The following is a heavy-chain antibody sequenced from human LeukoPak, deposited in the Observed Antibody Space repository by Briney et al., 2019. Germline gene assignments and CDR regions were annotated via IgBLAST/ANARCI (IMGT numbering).Heavy chain of an antibody. D-gene: IGHD6-13*01. CDR3: AMSRGGTAAAGFY. V-gene: IGHV4-34*01. CDR2: INHSGGT. CDR1: GGSFSGYY. J-gene: IGHJ4*02. Sequence: SETLSLTCAVYGGSFSGYYWSWIRQPPGKGLEWIGEINHSGGTNYNPSLKSRVTISVDTSKNQFSLKLSSVTAADTAVYYCAMSRGGTAAAGFYWGQGTLVTVSS.